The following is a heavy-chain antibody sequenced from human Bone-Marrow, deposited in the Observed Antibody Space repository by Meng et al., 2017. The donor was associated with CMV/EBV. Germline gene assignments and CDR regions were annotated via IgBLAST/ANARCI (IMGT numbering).Heavy chain of an antibody. V-gene: IGHV1-69*06. CDR1: GGTLDSNA. CDR2: IIPILGTA. CDR3: ARERGGSYYFDY. J-gene: IGHJ4*02. Sequence: SVKVSCKASGGTLDSNAISWVRQAPGQGLEWMGGIIPILGTANYAQRFQGRVTFTADKSTSTVHMELSRLRSDDTAVYYCARERGGSYYFDYWGQGTLVTVSS. D-gene: IGHD3-16*01.